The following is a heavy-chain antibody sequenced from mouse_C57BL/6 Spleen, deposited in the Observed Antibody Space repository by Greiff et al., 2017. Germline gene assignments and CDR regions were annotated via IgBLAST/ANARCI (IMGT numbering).Heavy chain of an antibody. CDR2: IYPGSGST. D-gene: IGHD1-1*01. J-gene: IGHJ3*01. CDR3: ARKGRGSFAY. Sequence: VQLQQPGAELVKPGASVKMSCKASGYTFTSYWITWVKQRPGQGLAWIGDIYPGSGSTNYNEKFKSKATLTVDTSSSTAYMQLSSLTSDDSSVYYCARKGRGSFAYWGQGTLVTVSA. CDR1: GYTFTSYW. V-gene: IGHV1-55*01.